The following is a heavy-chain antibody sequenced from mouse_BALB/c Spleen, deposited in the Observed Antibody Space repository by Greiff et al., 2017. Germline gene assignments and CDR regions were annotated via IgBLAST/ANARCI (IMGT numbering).Heavy chain of an antibody. V-gene: IGHV7-3*02. CDR3: ARASYGNYGYWYFDV. CDR1: GFTFTDYY. D-gene: IGHD2-10*02. J-gene: IGHJ1*01. Sequence: EVQLVESGGGLVQPGGSLRLSCATSGFTFTDYYMSWVRQPPGKALEWLGFIRNKANGYTTEYSASVKGRFTISRDNSQSILYLQMNTLRAEDSATYYCARASYGNYGYWYFDVWGAGTTVTVSS. CDR2: IRNKANGYTT.